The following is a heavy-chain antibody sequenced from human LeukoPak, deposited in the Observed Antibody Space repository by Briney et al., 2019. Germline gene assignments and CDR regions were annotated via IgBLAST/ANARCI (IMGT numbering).Heavy chain of an antibody. CDR3: ARRGGLSFGY. D-gene: IGHD3-16*01. CDR1: RGSFTSYY. J-gene: IGHJ4*02. Sequence: SETRSLTCTVSRGSFTSYYWSWIRQPPGKGLEWIGYIYYSGSTNYNPSLKSRVTMSVDTSKNQFSLKLSSVTAADTAVYYCARRGGLSFGYWGQGTLVTVSS. CDR2: IYYSGST. V-gene: IGHV4-59*08.